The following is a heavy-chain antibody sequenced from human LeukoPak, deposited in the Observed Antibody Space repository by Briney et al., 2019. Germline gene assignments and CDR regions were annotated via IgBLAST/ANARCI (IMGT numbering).Heavy chain of an antibody. D-gene: IGHD2-21*02. CDR2: IKSDGSST. J-gene: IGHJ6*02. Sequence: GGSLRLSCAASGFTFSNYWMHWVRQAPGEALMWVSRIKSDGSSTTYADSVKGRFTVSRDNAKNTLYLQMNSLRAEDTAVYYCSRDSLSSCGGDCYSGLDVWGQGTTVTVSS. V-gene: IGHV3-74*01. CDR3: SRDSLSSCGGDCYSGLDV. CDR1: GFTFSNYW.